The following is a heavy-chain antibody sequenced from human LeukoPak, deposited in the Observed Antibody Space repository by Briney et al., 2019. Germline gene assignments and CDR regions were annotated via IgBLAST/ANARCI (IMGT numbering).Heavy chain of an antibody. Sequence: GGSLRLSCVASGFTFSSYEMNWVRQAPGKGLEWVSYISSSGRTIYYADSVKGRFTISRDDAKNSLNLQMSSLRVEDTAVYYCATSPNYFDYWGQGTLVTVSS. CDR2: ISSSGRTI. J-gene: IGHJ4*02. CDR3: ATSPNYFDY. CDR1: GFTFSSYE. V-gene: IGHV3-48*03.